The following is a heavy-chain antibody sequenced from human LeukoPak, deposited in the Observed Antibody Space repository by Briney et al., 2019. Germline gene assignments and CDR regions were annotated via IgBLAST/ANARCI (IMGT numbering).Heavy chain of an antibody. J-gene: IGHJ6*03. CDR1: GGSISSYY. CDR2: IYTSVST. Sequence: PSETLSLTCTVSGGSISSYYWSWIRQPAGKGLEWIGRIYTSVSTNYNPSLKSRVTMSVDTSKNQFSLKLSSVTAADTAVYYCAREGGRYCSSTSCYTGYYYMDVWGKGTTVTVSS. V-gene: IGHV4-4*07. CDR3: AREGGRYCSSTSCYTGYYYMDV. D-gene: IGHD2-2*02.